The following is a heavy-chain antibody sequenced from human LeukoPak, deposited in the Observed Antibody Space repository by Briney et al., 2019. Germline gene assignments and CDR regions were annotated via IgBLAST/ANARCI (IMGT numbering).Heavy chain of an antibody. D-gene: IGHD2-2*01. J-gene: IGHJ4*02. CDR1: GFAFDEHG. CDR3: ARAPITSPFYFDY. CDR2: INWSGGST. V-gene: IGHV3-20*04. Sequence: PGGSLRLSCTASGFAFDEHGMSWVRQVPGKGLEWVSGINWSGGSTGYADPLRGRSTISRDNAKNSLYLQMDSLRAEDTASYYCARAPITSPFYFDYWGQGTLVTVSS.